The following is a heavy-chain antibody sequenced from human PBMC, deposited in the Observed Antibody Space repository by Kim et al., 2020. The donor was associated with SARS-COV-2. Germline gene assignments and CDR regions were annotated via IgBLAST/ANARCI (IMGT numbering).Heavy chain of an antibody. CDR3: ARLRGMTTATMERWYEY. CDR1: GGSVSDSAYY. D-gene: IGHD4-17*01. CDR2: MTYSGAP. V-gene: IGHV4-39*01. J-gene: IGHJ4*02. Sequence: ETLSLTCTVSGGSVSDSAYYWDWIRQPPGKGLEWIGSMTYSGAPYYKPSLETRVTISVDTSKNQFTLRLNSVTAADTAVYYCARLRGMTTATMERWYEYWGQGTLVTVSS.